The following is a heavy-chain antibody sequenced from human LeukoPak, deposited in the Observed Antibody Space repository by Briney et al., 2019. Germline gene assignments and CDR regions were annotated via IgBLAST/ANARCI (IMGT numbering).Heavy chain of an antibody. J-gene: IGHJ6*02. Sequence: PGGSLRLSCAASGFTVSSNYMSWVRQAPGKGLEWVSVIYSGGSTYYADSVKGRFTISRDNSKNTLYLQMNSLRAEDTAVYYCARDHSKAAAGPPLSYYYYYGMDVWGQGTTVTVSS. CDR3: ARDHSKAAAGPPLSYYYYYGMDV. V-gene: IGHV3-66*01. CDR1: GFTVSSNY. D-gene: IGHD6-13*01. CDR2: IYSGGST.